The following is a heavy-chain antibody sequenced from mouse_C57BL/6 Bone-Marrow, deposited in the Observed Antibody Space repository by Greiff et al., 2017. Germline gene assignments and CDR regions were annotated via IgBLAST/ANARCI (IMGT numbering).Heavy chain of an antibody. CDR3: ASYYYGCCDY. CDR1: GYTFTNYW. D-gene: IGHD1-1*01. J-gene: IGHJ2*01. V-gene: IGHV1-63*01. Sequence: QVQLQQSGAELVRPGTSVKMSCKASGYTFTNYWIGWAKQRPGHGLEWIGDIYPGGGYTNYNAKFKGKATLTADKSSSTAYMQFSSLTSEDSAIYYCASYYYGCCDYWGQGTTLTVSS. CDR2: IYPGGGYT.